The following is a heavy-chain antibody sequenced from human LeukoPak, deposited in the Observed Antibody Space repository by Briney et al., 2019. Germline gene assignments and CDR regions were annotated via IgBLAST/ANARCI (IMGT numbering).Heavy chain of an antibody. D-gene: IGHD6-19*01. CDR1: GFTFSTYA. J-gene: IGHJ4*02. CDR2: ISGSGDST. CDR3: ALNRQWLQPPGY. Sequence: GGSLRLSCAASGFTFSTYAMSWVRQAPGKGLEWVSAISGSGDSTYYADSVKGRFTISRDIPKNTLYLQMNSLRAEDTAVYYCALNRQWLQPPGYWGQGTLVTVSS. V-gene: IGHV3-23*01.